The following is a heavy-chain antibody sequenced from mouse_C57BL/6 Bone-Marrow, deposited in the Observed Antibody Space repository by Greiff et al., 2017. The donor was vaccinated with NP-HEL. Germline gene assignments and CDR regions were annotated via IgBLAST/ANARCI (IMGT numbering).Heavy chain of an antibody. CDR1: GYAFTNYL. J-gene: IGHJ4*01. CDR3: ARCVGHYYGAMDY. V-gene: IGHV1-54*01. CDR2: INPGSGGT. Sequence: QVQLQQSGAELVRPGTSVKVSCKASGYAFTNYLIEWVKQRPGQGLEWIGVINPGSGGTNYNEKFKGKATLTADKSSSTAYMQLSSLTSEDSAVYFCARCVGHYYGAMDYWGQGTSVTVSS. D-gene: IGHD1-2*01.